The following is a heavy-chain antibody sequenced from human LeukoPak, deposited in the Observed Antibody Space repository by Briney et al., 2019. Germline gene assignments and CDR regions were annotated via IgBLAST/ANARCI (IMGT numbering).Heavy chain of an antibody. D-gene: IGHD3-22*01. CDR2: IYHSGST. CDR3: VREGYYYRELDY. Sequence: PSETLSLTCAVPGGSISSSNWWSWVRQPPGKGLEWIGEIYHSGSTNYNPSLKSRVTISVDKSKNQFSLKLSSVTAADTAVYYCVREGYYYRELDYWGQGTLVTVSS. CDR1: GGSISSSNW. V-gene: IGHV4-4*02. J-gene: IGHJ4*02.